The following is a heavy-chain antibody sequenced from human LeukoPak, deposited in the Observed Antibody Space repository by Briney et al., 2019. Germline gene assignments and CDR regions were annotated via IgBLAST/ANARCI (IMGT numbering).Heavy chain of an antibody. V-gene: IGHV3-74*01. D-gene: IGHD2/OR15-2a*01. CDR3: AREANTAFDY. Sequence: GGSLRLSCVASGFXFGSYWIHWVRQAPGKGLVWVSRINYDGTSTTYADSVKGRFTVSRDNGKKTVSLQINSLRPDDTAVYYCAREANTAFDYWGQGTLVTVSS. CDR1: GFXFGSYW. CDR2: INYDGTST. J-gene: IGHJ4*02.